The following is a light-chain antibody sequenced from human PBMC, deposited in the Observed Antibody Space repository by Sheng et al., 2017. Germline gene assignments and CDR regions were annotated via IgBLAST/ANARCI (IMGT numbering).Light chain of an antibody. V-gene: IGKV3-20*01. CDR1: QSVSNSY. J-gene: IGKJ1*01. CDR2: GAS. Sequence: EIVLTQSPGTLSLSPGERVTLFCRASQSVSNSYLAWYQQKPGQAPRLLIYGASSRATGIPDRFSGSGSGTEFTLTVSRLEPEDFAVYYCQQYGSSLPWTFGQGTKVEIK. CDR3: QQYGSSLPWT.